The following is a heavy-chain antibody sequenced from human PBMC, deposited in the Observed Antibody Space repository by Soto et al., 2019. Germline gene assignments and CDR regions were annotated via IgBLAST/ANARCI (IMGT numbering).Heavy chain of an antibody. D-gene: IGHD6-19*01. CDR3: ATDLKSVAGTGFDY. V-gene: IGHV1-24*01. J-gene: IGHJ4*02. CDR2: FDPEDGET. CDR1: GYTLTELS. Sequence: ASVKVSCKVSGYTLTELSMHWVRQAPGKGLEWMGGFDPEDGETIYAQKFQGRVTMTEDTSTDTAYMELSSLRSEDTAVYYCATDLKSVAGTGFDYWGQGTLVTVSS.